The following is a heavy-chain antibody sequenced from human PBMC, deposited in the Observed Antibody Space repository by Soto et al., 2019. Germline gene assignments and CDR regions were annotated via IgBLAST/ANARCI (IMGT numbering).Heavy chain of an antibody. CDR2: ISYDSSNK. D-gene: IGHD2-15*01. Sequence: VQLLESGGGLIQPGGSLRLSCAASGFTFSYGIHWLRQAPGKGLEWVAYISYDSSNKFYGDYVKGRFTISRDNSKNTLFLQRNSLRAEDTAVYYCANLVIGYCSGNTCDDYWGQGTLVAVSS. CDR3: ANLVIGYCSGNTCDDY. CDR1: GFTFSYG. V-gene: IGHV3-30*18. J-gene: IGHJ4*02.